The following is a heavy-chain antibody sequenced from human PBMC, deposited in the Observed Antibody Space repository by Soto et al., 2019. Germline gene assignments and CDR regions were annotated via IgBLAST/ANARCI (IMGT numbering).Heavy chain of an antibody. V-gene: IGHV3-21*01. CDR2: ISSSSSYI. D-gene: IGHD5-18*01. CDR3: ARDKVIPLWSPFDY. CDR1: GFTFSSYS. J-gene: IGHJ4*02. Sequence: EVQLVESGGGLVKPGGSLRLSCAASGFTFSSYSMNWVRQAPGKGLEWVSSISSSSSYIYYADSVKGRFTISRDNAKNSLYLQMNSLRAEDTAVYYCARDKVIPLWSPFDYWGQGTLVTVSS.